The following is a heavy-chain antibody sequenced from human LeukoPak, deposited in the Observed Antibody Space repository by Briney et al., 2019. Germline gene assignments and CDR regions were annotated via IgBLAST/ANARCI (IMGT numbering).Heavy chain of an antibody. CDR3: ARAQFPGMITFGGVIV. J-gene: IGHJ4*02. CDR2: INPNSGGT. Sequence: ASVTVSCKASGYTFTVYYMHWVRQAPGQGLEWMGWINPNSGGTKSAQKFQGRVTMTRDTSISTAYMEMSRLRSDDTAVYYCARAQFPGMITFGGVIVWGQGTLVTVSS. V-gene: IGHV1-2*02. CDR1: GYTFTVYY. D-gene: IGHD3-16*02.